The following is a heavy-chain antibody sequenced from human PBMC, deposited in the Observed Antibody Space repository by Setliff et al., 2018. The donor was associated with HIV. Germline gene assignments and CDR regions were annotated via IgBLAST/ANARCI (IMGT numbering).Heavy chain of an antibody. J-gene: IGHJ4*02. Sequence: GGSLRLSCAASGFTFSGYWMNWVRQSPGKGLEWVGYIKQDGSEKYYADSVRGRFTISRDNGKNSLYLQMNSLRAEDTAVYYCARTRHDYGGYFDHWGQGTLVTVSS. V-gene: IGHV3-7*01. D-gene: IGHD4-17*01. CDR2: IKQDGSEK. CDR3: ARTRHDYGGYFDH. CDR1: GFTFSGYW.